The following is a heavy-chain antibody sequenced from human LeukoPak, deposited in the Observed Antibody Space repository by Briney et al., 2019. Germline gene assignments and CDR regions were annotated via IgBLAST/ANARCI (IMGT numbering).Heavy chain of an antibody. CDR1: GGSISSSSYY. CDR2: IYYSGST. D-gene: IGHD3-3*01. J-gene: IGHJ4*02. CDR3: ARQETATYYDFWSGYLGYFDY. Sequence: SETLSLTCTVSGGSISSSSYYWGWIRQPPGKGLEWIGGIYYSGSTYYNPSLKSRVTISVDTSKNQFSLKLSSVTAADTAVYYCARQETATYYDFWSGYLGYFDYWGQGTLVTVSS. V-gene: IGHV4-39*01.